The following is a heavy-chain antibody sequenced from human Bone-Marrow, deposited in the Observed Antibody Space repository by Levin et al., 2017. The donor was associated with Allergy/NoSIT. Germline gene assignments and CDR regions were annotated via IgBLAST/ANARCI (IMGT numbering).Heavy chain of an antibody. CDR1: GGSISSSSYY. CDR3: AGHKAFAFDY. J-gene: IGHJ4*02. Sequence: PSETLSLTCTVSGGSISSSSYYWGWIRQPPGKGLEWIGSIYYSGSTYYNPSLKSRVTISVDTSKNQFSLKLSSVTAADTAVYYCAGHKAFAFDYWGQGTLVTVSS. D-gene: IGHD3-10*01. CDR2: IYYSGST. V-gene: IGHV4-39*01.